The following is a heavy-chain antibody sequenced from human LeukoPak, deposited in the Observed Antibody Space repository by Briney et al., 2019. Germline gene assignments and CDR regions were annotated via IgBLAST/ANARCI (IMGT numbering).Heavy chain of an antibody. Sequence: GGSLRLSRAASGFTFNTYSMNWVRQAPGKGLEWLSYISRGSNNIYYAGPVKGRFTISRVNAKNSLYLQMNSLRAEDTAVYYCAREGYYDSSGRDAFDIWGQGTMVTVSS. J-gene: IGHJ3*02. CDR2: ISRGSNNI. D-gene: IGHD3-22*01. CDR1: GFTFNTYS. CDR3: AREGYYDSSGRDAFDI. V-gene: IGHV3-48*04.